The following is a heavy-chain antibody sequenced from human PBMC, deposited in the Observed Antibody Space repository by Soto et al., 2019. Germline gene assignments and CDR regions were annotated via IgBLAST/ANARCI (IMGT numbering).Heavy chain of an antibody. V-gene: IGHV4-39*07. CDR3: AREDDFLTGYIDF. Sequence: SETLSLTCTVSGGSISSSSYYWGWIRQPPGKGLEWIGSIYYSGSTYYNPSLKSRVTISVDTSKNQFSLKLSSVTAADTAVYYCAREDDFLTGYIDFPGQGTLVTVSS. CDR1: GGSISSSSYY. CDR2: IYYSGST. J-gene: IGHJ4*02. D-gene: IGHD3-9*01.